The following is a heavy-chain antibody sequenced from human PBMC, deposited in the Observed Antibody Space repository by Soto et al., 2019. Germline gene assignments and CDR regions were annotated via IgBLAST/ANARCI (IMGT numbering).Heavy chain of an antibody. D-gene: IGHD3-22*01. CDR1: GGTFSSYA. CDR3: ASSTRSYYYDSSGRRTIDY. V-gene: IGHV1-69*01. J-gene: IGHJ4*02. Sequence: QVQLVQSGAKVKKPGSSVKVSCKASGGTFSSYAISWVRQAPGQGLEWMGGIIPIFGTANYAQKFQGRVTITADESTSTAYMELSSLRSEDTAVYYCASSTRSYYYDSSGRRTIDYWGQGTLVTVSS. CDR2: IIPIFGTA.